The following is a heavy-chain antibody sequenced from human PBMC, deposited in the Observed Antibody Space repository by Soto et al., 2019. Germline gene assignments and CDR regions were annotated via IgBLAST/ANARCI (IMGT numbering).Heavy chain of an antibody. Sequence: GESLKISCNGSGYSFTSYWIGWVRQMPGKGLEWMGIIYPGDSDTRYSPSFQGQVTISADKSISTAYLQWSSLKASDTAMYYCARGTLDWNYLFDYWGQGTLVTVSS. D-gene: IGHD1-7*01. CDR3: ARGTLDWNYLFDY. J-gene: IGHJ4*02. CDR2: IYPGDSDT. V-gene: IGHV5-51*01. CDR1: GYSFTSYW.